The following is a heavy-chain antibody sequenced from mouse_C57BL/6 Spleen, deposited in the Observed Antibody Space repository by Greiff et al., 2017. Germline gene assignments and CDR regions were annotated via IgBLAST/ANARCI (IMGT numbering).Heavy chain of an antibody. D-gene: IGHD3-2*02. CDR2: INPGSGGT. CDR1: GYAFTNYL. Sequence: QVQLQQSGAELVRPGTSVKVSCKASGYAFTNYLIEWVKQRPGQGLEWIGVINPGSGGTNYNEKFKGKATLTADKSSSIAYMQLSSLTSEDSAVYFCAREDSSGLLAYWGQGTLVTVSA. V-gene: IGHV1-54*01. CDR3: AREDSSGLLAY. J-gene: IGHJ3*01.